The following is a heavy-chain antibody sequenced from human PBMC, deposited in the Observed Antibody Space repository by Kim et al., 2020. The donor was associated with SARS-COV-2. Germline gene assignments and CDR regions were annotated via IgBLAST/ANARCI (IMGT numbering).Heavy chain of an antibody. V-gene: IGHV1-18*01. D-gene: IGHD1-26*01. J-gene: IGHJ6*02. CDR1: GYTFTSYG. CDR2: ISAYNGNT. Sequence: ASVKVSCKASGYTFTSYGISWVRQAPGQGLEWMGWISAYNGNTNYARKLQGRVTMTTDTSTSTAYMELRSLRSDDTAVYYCAREAGRELEYYYYYGMDVWGQGTTVTVSS. CDR3: AREAGRELEYYYYYGMDV.